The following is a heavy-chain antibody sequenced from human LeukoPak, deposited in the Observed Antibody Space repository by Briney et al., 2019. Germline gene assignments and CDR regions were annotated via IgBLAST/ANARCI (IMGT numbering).Heavy chain of an antibody. D-gene: IGHD3/OR15-3a*01. Sequence: GESLKISCTGSGYSFDTYWIGWVRQMPGKGLEWMGVIYPRDSDTRYNPSFQGQVTISVDRSINAAYLQWRSLKASDTAMYYCARNLRREGLADYWGQGTQVTVSS. V-gene: IGHV5-51*01. J-gene: IGHJ4*02. CDR1: GYSFDTYW. CDR2: IYPRDSDT. CDR3: ARNLRREGLADY.